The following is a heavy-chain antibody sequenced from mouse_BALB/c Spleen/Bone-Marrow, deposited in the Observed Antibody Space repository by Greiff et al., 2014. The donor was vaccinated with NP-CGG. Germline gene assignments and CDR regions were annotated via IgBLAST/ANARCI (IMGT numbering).Heavy chain of an antibody. D-gene: IGHD2-4*01. J-gene: IGHJ3*01. Sequence: QVQLKESGAELAKPGASVKMSCKASGYTFNSYWMHWVKQRPGQGLEWIGYINPSTGYTEYNQKSKDKATLTADKSSSTAYSQLSTLTSEDSAVFYCARSATMIFAYWGQGTLVTVSA. CDR3: ARSATMIFAY. V-gene: IGHV1-7*01. CDR1: GYTFNSYW. CDR2: INPSTGYT.